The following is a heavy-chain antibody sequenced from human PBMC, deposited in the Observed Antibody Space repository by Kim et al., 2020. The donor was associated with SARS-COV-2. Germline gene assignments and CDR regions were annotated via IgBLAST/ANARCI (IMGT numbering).Heavy chain of an antibody. J-gene: IGHJ6*02. D-gene: IGHD3-22*01. CDR3: AKGFGGLFDSSGQAYGMDV. Sequence: GGSLRLSCAASGFTFRGYGMHWVRQAPGKGLEWVAVMSCDGSSKYYGDSVRGRFTISRDNSKNTLDLQMNSLRVEDTAVYYCAKGFGGLFDSSGQAYGMDVWGQGTTVTVSS. V-gene: IGHV3-30*18. CDR1: GFTFRGYG. CDR2: MSCDGSSK.